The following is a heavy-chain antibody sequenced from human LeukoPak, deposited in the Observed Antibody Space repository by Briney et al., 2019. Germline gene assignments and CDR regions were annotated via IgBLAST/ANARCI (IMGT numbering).Heavy chain of an antibody. CDR2: ISHDGNYK. D-gene: IGHD3-22*01. CDR3: ARDLFPPYYYDSSGLDY. V-gene: IGHV3-30*04. J-gene: IGHJ4*02. CDR1: GFTFSTYA. Sequence: GGSLRLSCAASGFTFSTYAMHWVRQAPGKGLEWVATISHDGNYKYHADSVKGRFTISRDNSKNTLYLQMNSLRAEDTAVYYCARDLFPPYYYDSSGLDYWGQGTLVTVSS.